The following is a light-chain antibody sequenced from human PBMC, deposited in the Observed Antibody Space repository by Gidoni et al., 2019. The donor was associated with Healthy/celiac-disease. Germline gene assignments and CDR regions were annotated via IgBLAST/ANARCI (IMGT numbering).Light chain of an antibody. V-gene: IGKV2-28*01. CDR1: QTLLHSNGYNY. CDR3: IQVLQTPYT. J-gene: IGKJ2*01. CDR2: LGS. Sequence: DIVTTQSPLSLPVTPGEPASISCRSSQTLLHSNGYNYLDWYLQKPGQSPQLLIFLGSNRASGVPDGFSGSGSGTDFTLKISRVEAEDVGVYYCIQVLQTPYTFGQGTKLEI.